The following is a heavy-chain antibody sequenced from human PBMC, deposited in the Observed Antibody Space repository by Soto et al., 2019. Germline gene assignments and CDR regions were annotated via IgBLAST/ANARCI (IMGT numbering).Heavy chain of an antibody. CDR3: ETAPNRVNYLGLGSSFRLFVP. D-gene: IGHD3-10*01. CDR1: GYTFTSYA. CDR2: INTNTGNP. J-gene: IGHJ5*02. Sequence: ASVKVSCKASGYTFTSYAMNWVRQAPGQGLEWMGWINTNTGNPTYAQGFTGRFVFSLDTSVSTAYLQICSLKAEDTAVYYCETAPNRVNYLGLGSSFRLFVPWG. V-gene: IGHV7-4-1*01.